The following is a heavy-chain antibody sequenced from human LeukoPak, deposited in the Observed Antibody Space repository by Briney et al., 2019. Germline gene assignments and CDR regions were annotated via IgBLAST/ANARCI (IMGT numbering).Heavy chain of an antibody. V-gene: IGHV3-11*04. CDR1: GFNFSDYY. D-gene: IGHD1-26*01. CDR2: ISTTGNHI. Sequence: GGSLRLSCAASGFNFSDYYMTWIRQAPGKGLEWVSYISTTGNHIYYAASVKGRFTISRDNAKNSLYLQMNSLRAEDTAVYYCARRGETWDGVIDYWGQGTLVTVSS. J-gene: IGHJ4*02. CDR3: ARRGETWDGVIDY.